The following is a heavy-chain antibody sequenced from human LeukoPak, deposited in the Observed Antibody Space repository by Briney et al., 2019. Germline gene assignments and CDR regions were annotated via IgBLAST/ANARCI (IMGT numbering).Heavy chain of an antibody. D-gene: IGHD4-17*01. CDR3: ARDDNGENWYFDL. CDR2: IKQEGSEK. J-gene: IGHJ2*01. Sequence: GGSLRLSCAASGFSFSSFWMSWVRQAPGKGLEWVANIKQEGSEKFYVDSVKGRFTISRDNAKNSLYLQMNSLRAEDTAVYYCARDDNGENWYFDLWGRGTLVTVSS. CDR1: GFSFSSFW. V-gene: IGHV3-7*01.